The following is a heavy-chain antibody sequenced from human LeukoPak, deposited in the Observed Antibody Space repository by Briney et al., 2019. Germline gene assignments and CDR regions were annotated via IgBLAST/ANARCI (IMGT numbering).Heavy chain of an antibody. CDR3: ARDTATTTTPTFDY. CDR2: ISGSGGST. Sequence: PGGSLRLSCAASGFTFSSYGMSWVRQAPGKGLEWVSAISGSGGSTYYADSVKGRFTISRDNSKNTLYLQMNSLRAEDTAVYYCARDTATTTTPTFDYWGQGTLVTVSS. V-gene: IGHV3-23*01. CDR1: GFTFSSYG. J-gene: IGHJ4*02. D-gene: IGHD5-18*01.